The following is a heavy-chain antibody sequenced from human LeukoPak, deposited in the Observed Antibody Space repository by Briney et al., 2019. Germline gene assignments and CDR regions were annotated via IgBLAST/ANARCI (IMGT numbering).Heavy chain of an antibody. Sequence: GGSLRLSCVGSGFIFSDYYMSWIRQAPGKGLEWVPYISSTGSSTNYADSVEGRFTISRDNSKNTLYLQMNSLRAEDTAVYYCARGVPKNYYGSGESRGPFDYWGQGTLVTVSS. D-gene: IGHD3-10*01. V-gene: IGHV3-11*06. CDR2: ISSTGSST. CDR3: ARGVPKNYYGSGESRGPFDY. J-gene: IGHJ4*02. CDR1: GFIFSDYY.